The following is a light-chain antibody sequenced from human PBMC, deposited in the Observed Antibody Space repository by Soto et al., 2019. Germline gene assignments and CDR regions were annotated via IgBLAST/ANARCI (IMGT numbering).Light chain of an antibody. J-gene: IGKJ2*01. V-gene: IGKV3-15*01. Sequence: EVLMTQSPVTLSVSPGESAALSCRASQSISTNLAWYQQKPGQAPRLLIYSASSRATGLPARFSGSGSGTEFTLTISSLQSEDLGDYYCQQYNKWPNTFGQGTRLEMK. CDR1: QSISTN. CDR3: QQYNKWPNT. CDR2: SAS.